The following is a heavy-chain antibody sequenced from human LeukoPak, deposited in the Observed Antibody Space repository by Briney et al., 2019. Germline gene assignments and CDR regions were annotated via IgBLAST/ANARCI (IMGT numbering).Heavy chain of an antibody. V-gene: IGHV1-2*02. D-gene: IGHD3-9*01. CDR2: INPNSGGT. CDR1: GYTFTGYY. CDR3: ARDSGSRYDY. Sequence: ASVKVSCKASGYTFTGYYMHWVRQAPGQGLEWMGWINPNSGGTNYAQKFQGRVTMTRDTSISTVYMELSSLRSEDTAVYYCARDSGSRYDYWGQGTLVTVSS. J-gene: IGHJ4*02.